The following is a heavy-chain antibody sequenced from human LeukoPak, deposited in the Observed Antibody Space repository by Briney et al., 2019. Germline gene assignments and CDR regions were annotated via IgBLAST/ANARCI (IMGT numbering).Heavy chain of an antibody. J-gene: IGHJ3*01. CDR3: ANPDGLESGTSNYAFHV. D-gene: IGHD1-26*01. V-gene: IGHV3-23*01. Sequence: GGSLRLSCAASRFIFSKYAMSWVCQAPGEGLEWVSGISVSGVYTYYADSVKGRFTVSRDNYKNTLYPQIDSLRADDTAVYYCANPDGLESGTSNYAFHVWGQGTMVTVSS. CDR2: ISVSGVYT. CDR1: RFIFSKYA.